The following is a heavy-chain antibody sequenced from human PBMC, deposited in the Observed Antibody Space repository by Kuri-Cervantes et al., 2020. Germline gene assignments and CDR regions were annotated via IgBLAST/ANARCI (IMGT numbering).Heavy chain of an antibody. CDR2: ISNDGNNK. CDR1: GFTFSKYG. J-gene: IGHJ4*02. D-gene: IGHD3-10*01. Sequence: GGSLRLSCAASGFTFSKYGMHWVRQAPGKGLEWVAVISNDGNNKFYADSVKGRFTISRDNSKNTLYLQVNSLTAEDTAVYYCARERVPDYWGQGTLVTVSS. V-gene: IGHV3-30*03. CDR3: ARERVPDY.